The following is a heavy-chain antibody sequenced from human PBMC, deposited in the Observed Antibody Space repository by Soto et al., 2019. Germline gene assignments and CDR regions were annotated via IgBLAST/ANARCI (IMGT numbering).Heavy chain of an antibody. CDR3: TRPANDYYYYYGMDV. CDR1: GFTFSGSA. CDR2: IRSKANSYAT. V-gene: IGHV3-73*02. J-gene: IGHJ6*02. Sequence: EVQLVESGGGLVQPGGSLKLSCAASGFTFSGSAMHWVRQASGKGLEWVGRIRSKANSYATAYAASVKGRFTISSDDSKNTAYLQMNSLKTGDTAVYYGTRPANDYYYYYGMDVWGQGTTVTVSS.